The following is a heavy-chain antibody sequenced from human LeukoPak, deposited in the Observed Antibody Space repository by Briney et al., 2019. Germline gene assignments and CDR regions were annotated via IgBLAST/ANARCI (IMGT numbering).Heavy chain of an antibody. CDR1: GGSISSGGYY. V-gene: IGHV4-39*07. J-gene: IGHJ4*02. CDR2: INHSGST. CDR3: ARGGGPRLRYFDWLQIGFDY. D-gene: IGHD3-9*01. Sequence: PSETLSLTCTVSGGSISSGGYYWSWIRQPPGKGLEWIGEINHSGSTNYNPSLKSRVTISVDTSKNQFSLKLSSVTAADTAVYYCARGGGPRLRYFDWLQIGFDYWGQGTLVTVSS.